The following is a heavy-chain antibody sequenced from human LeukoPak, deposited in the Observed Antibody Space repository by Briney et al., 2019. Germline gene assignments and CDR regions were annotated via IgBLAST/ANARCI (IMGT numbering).Heavy chain of an antibody. CDR2: ISSSSSYI. CDR1: GFTFSSDA. J-gene: IGHJ4*02. Sequence: GGSLRLSCAASGFTFSSDAMSWVRQAPGKGLEWVSSISSSSSYIYYADSVKGRFTISRDNAKNSLYLQMNSLRAEDTAVYYCASGSASTVTTACDYWGQGTLVTVSS. D-gene: IGHD4-17*01. CDR3: ASGSASTVTTACDY. V-gene: IGHV3-21*01.